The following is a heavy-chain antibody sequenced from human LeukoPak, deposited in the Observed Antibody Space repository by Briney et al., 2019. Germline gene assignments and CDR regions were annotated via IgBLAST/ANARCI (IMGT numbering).Heavy chain of an antibody. Sequence: PGGSLRLSCAASGFTFSSYGMHWVRQAPGKGLEWVSFIRYDGGNKYYADSVKGRFTISRDNSKNTLYPQMNSLRGEDTAVYYCAKRVGATTIDYWGQGTLVTVSS. J-gene: IGHJ4*02. CDR2: IRYDGGNK. D-gene: IGHD1-26*01. V-gene: IGHV3-30*02. CDR3: AKRVGATTIDY. CDR1: GFTFSSYG.